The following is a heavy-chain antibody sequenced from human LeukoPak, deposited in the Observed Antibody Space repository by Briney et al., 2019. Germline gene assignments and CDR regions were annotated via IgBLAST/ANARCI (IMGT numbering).Heavy chain of an antibody. CDR3: AKDVAYSSIWYPFDY. CDR2: ISGSGTTT. Sequence: GGSLRLSCAASGFIFSSYAMSWVRQAPGKGLEWVSVISGSGTTTYYADSVKGRFTISRDNSKKTLYLQMNSLRAEDTAVYYCAKDVAYSSIWYPFDYWGQGTLVTVSS. D-gene: IGHD6-13*01. J-gene: IGHJ4*02. V-gene: IGHV3-23*01. CDR1: GFIFSSYA.